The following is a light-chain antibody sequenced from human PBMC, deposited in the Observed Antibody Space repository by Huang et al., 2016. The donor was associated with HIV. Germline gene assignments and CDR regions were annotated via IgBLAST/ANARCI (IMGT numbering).Light chain of an antibody. CDR2: GAS. CDR1: QSVSSN. Sequence: EIVMTQSPATLSVSPGERATLSCRASQSVSSNLAWYQQKPGQAPRLLIYGASTRATGIPARCSGSGSGTEFTLTISSLQSEDFAVYYCQQYNNWQYTFGQGTKLEIK. J-gene: IGKJ2*01. CDR3: QQYNNWQYT. V-gene: IGKV3-15*01.